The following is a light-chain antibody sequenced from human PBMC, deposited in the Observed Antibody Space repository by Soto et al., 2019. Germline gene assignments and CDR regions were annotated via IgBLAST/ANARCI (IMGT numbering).Light chain of an antibody. CDR3: SSYVGSNNLV. Sequence: QSVLTQPPSASGSPGQSVTISCTGTSSDVGGYNYVSWHQQHPGKAPKVMIYEVSKRPSGVPDRFSGSKSGNMASLTVSGLQAEVEADYYCSSYVGSNNLVFGGGTKLTVL. V-gene: IGLV2-8*01. CDR2: EVS. J-gene: IGLJ3*02. CDR1: SSDVGGYNY.